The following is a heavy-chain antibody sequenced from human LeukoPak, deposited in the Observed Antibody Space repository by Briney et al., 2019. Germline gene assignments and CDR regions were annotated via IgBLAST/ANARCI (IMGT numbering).Heavy chain of an antibody. CDR1: GYSISSGYY. J-gene: IGHJ5*02. Sequence: SETLSLTCIVSGYSISSGYYWAWIRQPPGKGLEWIGSIYYSGNTYYNPSLKSRVTISLDTSKNQFSLKLSSVTAADTAVYYCASIYYYDSAPIDPWGQGTLVTVSS. CDR2: IYYSGNT. D-gene: IGHD3-22*01. CDR3: ASIYYYDSAPIDP. V-gene: IGHV4-38-2*02.